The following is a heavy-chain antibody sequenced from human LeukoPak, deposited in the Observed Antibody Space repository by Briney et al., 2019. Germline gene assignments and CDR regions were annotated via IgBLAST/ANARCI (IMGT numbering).Heavy chain of an antibody. D-gene: IGHD3-3*01. CDR2: IYYSGST. CDR1: GVSISSYY. J-gene: IGHJ5*01. Sequence: PSETLSLTCTVSGVSISSYYWNWIRQPAGKGLEWIGSIYYSGSTYYNPSLKSRLTIADDTSKNRFLLKLRSVTAADRAFDYCARHWILGWLFLGWFDSWRQGTLVTVCS. CDR3: ARHWILGWLFLGWFDS. V-gene: IGHV4-59*05.